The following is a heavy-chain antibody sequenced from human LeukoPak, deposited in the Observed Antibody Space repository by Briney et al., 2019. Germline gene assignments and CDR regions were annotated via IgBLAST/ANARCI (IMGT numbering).Heavy chain of an antibody. V-gene: IGHV3-23*01. CDR2: IGGSGGST. D-gene: IGHD5-12*01. CDR1: GFTFSSYA. CDR3: AKIRGYSGYDLTSAFDI. J-gene: IGHJ3*02. Sequence: AGGSLRLSCAASGFTFSSYAMSWVRQAPGKGLDWVSAIGGSGGSTYYADSVKGRFTISRDNSKNTLYLQMDSLRAEDTAIYYCAKIRGYSGYDLTSAFDIWGQGTMVTVSS.